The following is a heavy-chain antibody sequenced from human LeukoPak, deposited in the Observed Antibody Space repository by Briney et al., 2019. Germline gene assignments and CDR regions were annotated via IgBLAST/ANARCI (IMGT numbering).Heavy chain of an antibody. J-gene: IGHJ4*02. Sequence: GASVKVSCKASGYTFTDHYMHWVRQAPGQGLEWMGWISPKSGGTNYAQKFQGRVTMTRDTSVSTAYMDLSRLRSDDTAVYYCATNEVVGLYSYFDYWGQGTLVTVSS. CDR1: GYTFTDHY. V-gene: IGHV1-2*02. CDR2: ISPKSGGT. CDR3: ATNEVVGLYSYFDY. D-gene: IGHD5-12*01.